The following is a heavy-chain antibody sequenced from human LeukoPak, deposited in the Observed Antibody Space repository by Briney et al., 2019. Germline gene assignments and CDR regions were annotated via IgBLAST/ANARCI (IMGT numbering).Heavy chain of an antibody. Sequence: GGSLRLSCAGSGYRFGAYSMNWVRPAPGKGLEWVSLITSDSNFRYYADSVKGRFTISRDDTNNSLYLQMSSLRPEDTAIYYCVRNLFYGSGSLAHWGRGTPVTVSS. D-gene: IGHD3-10*01. CDR3: VRNLFYGSGSLAH. V-gene: IGHV3-21*01. CDR2: ITSDSNFR. CDR1: GYRFGAYS. J-gene: IGHJ4*02.